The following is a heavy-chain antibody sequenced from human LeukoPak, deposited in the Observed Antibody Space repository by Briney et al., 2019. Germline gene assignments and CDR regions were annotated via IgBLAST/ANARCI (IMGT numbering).Heavy chain of an antibody. Sequence: SETLSLTCAVYGGSFSGYYWSWIRQPPGKGLEWIGEINHSGSTNYNPSLKSQVTISVDTSKNQFSLKLSSVTAADTAVYYCARVRGYYLDYWGQGTLVTVSS. CDR1: GGSFSGYY. D-gene: IGHD3-22*01. CDR2: INHSGST. CDR3: ARVRGYYLDY. V-gene: IGHV4-34*01. J-gene: IGHJ4*02.